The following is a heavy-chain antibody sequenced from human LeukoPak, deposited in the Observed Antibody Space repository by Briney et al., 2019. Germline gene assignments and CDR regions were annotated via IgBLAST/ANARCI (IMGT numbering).Heavy chain of an antibody. CDR3: ARENSGSYREFDY. CDR1: GGSFSGYY. D-gene: IGHD1-26*01. Sequence: SETLSLTCAVYGGSFSGYYWSWFRQPPGKGLEWIGEINHSGSTNYNPSLKSRVTISVDTSKNQFSLKLSSVTAADTAVFYCARENSGSYREFDYWGQGTLVTVSS. V-gene: IGHV4-34*01. J-gene: IGHJ4*02. CDR2: INHSGST.